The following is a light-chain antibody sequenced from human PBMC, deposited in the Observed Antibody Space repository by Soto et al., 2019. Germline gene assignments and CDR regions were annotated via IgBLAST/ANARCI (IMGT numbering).Light chain of an antibody. CDR3: LKDYNYPLT. CDR2: AAS. J-gene: IGKJ4*01. Sequence: AIQITQSPSSRSPSVGDRVTITCLASQGIRNDLGWYQQKPGKAPKLLIYAASSLQSGVPSRFSGSGSGTDFTLTISSLQPEDFATYYCLKDYNYPLTFGGGNKVDIK. CDR1: QGIRND. V-gene: IGKV1-6*01.